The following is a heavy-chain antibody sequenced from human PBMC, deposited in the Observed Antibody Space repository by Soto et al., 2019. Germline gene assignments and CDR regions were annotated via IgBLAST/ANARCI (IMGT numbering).Heavy chain of an antibody. CDR3: ARDGRPKYQLPIGYNWFDP. J-gene: IGHJ5*02. V-gene: IGHV4-59*01. Sequence: QVQLQESGPGLVKPSETLSLTCTVSGGSISSYYWSWIRQPPGKGLEWIGYIYYSGSTNYNPSLKSRVTISVDTSKNQFSLKLSSVTAADTAVYYCARDGRPKYQLPIGYNWFDPWGQGTLVTASS. CDR1: GGSISSYY. D-gene: IGHD2-2*01. CDR2: IYYSGST.